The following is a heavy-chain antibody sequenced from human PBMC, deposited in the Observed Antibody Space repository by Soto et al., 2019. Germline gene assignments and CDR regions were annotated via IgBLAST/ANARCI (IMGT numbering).Heavy chain of an antibody. V-gene: IGHV1-2*02. CDR3: ARGEGPYVAVAGRRGYYYYGMDV. J-gene: IGHJ6*02. CDR2: INPNSGGT. Sequence: ASVKVSCKASGYTFTGYYMHWVRQAPGQGLEWMGWINPNSGGTNYAQKFQGRVTMTRDTSISTAYMELSRLRSDDTAVYYCARGEGPYVAVAGRRGYYYYGMDVWGQGTTVTVSS. D-gene: IGHD6-19*01. CDR1: GYTFTGYY.